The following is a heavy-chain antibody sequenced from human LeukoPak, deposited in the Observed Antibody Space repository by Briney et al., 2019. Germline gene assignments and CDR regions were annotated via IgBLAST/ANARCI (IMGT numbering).Heavy chain of an antibody. Sequence: GESLKISCKGSGYSFTSYWIGWVRQLPGKGLEWVGIIYPGDSDTRCSPSFQGQVTISADKSISTAYLQWSSLKASDTAMYYCARCGRYYDFWSGYPHFDYWGQGTLVTVSS. J-gene: IGHJ4*02. D-gene: IGHD3-3*01. CDR2: IYPGDSDT. CDR3: ARCGRYYDFWSGYPHFDY. V-gene: IGHV5-51*01. CDR1: GYSFTSYW.